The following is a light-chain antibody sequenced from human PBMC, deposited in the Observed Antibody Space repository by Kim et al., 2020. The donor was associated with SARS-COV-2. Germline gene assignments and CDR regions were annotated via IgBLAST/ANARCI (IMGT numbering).Light chain of an antibody. J-gene: IGKJ1*01. CDR2: GAS. CDR1: QSISNW. V-gene: IGKV1-5*01. Sequence: SASVGDSVTIACRASQSISNWLAWYQQKPGKAPKRLINGASSLENGVPSRFSGSGSGTEFTLTISSLQPDDFATYYCQQYKSYSTFGQGTKVDIK. CDR3: QQYKSYST.